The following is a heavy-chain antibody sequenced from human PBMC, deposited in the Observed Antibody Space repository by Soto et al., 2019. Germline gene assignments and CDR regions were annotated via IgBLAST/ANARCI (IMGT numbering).Heavy chain of an antibody. CDR3: ARGGAYSSSWRYYYYGMDV. V-gene: IGHV3-30-3*01. Sequence: GGSLRLSCAASGFTFSSYAMHWVRQAPGKGLEWVAVISYDGSNKYYADSVKGRFTISRDNSKNTLYLQMNSLRAEDTAVYYCARGGAYSSSWRYYYYGMDVWGQGTTVTVSS. CDR1: GFTFSSYA. D-gene: IGHD6-13*01. J-gene: IGHJ6*02. CDR2: ISYDGSNK.